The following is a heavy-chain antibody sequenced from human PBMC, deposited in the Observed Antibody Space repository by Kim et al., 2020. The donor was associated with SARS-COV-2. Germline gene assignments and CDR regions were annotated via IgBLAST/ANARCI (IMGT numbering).Heavy chain of an antibody. V-gene: IGHV4-39*01. CDR2: IYYSGNT. D-gene: IGHD1-26*01. J-gene: IGHJ4*02. Sequence: SETLSLTCTVSGGSISSSSYYWGWIRQPPGKGLEWIGSIYYSGNTYYNPSVKSRVTIFVDTSKNQFSLRLSSVTAADTAVYYCAVGYYAMGDYWGQGTLVTVPS. CDR3: AVGYYAMGDY. CDR1: GGSISSSSYY.